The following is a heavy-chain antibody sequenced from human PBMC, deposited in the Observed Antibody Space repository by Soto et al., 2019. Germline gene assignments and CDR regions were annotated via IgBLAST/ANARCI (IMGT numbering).Heavy chain of an antibody. CDR2: INVHNSYT. CDR3: ARDCSSASWCGMDV. V-gene: IGHV1-18*04. CDR1: GYTFTSHG. Sequence: ASVKVSCKASGYTFTSHGLSWVRQAPGQGLEWMGWINVHNSYTKYAQKFQGRITMTADTSTNTAYMDLRSLTSDDTAVYYCARDCSSASWCGMDVWGQGTSVTVSS. D-gene: IGHD2-2*01. J-gene: IGHJ6*02.